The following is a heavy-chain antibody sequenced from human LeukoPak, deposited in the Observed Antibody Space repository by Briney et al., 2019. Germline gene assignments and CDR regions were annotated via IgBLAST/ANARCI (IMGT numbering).Heavy chain of an antibody. V-gene: IGHV4-4*09. D-gene: IGHD2-8*01. J-gene: IGHJ3*01. Sequence: SETLSLTCSVSGGSITYYYCNWIRQAPGKGLEWIGYIYTSGSTNYNPPLKSRVTMSVDTSNNQVSLKLSPVTAADTAVYYCAKWGDAFDLWGQGTMVTVSS. CDR2: IYTSGST. CDR1: GGSITYYY. CDR3: AKWGDAFDL.